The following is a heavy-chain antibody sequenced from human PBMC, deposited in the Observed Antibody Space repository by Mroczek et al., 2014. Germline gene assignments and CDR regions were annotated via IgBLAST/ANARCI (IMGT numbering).Heavy chain of an antibody. J-gene: IGHJ4*02. CDR2: INHSGST. Sequence: QVQLQQWGAGLLKPSETLSLTCAVYGGSFSGYYWSWIRQPPGKGLEWIGEINHSGSTNYNPSLKSRVTISVDTSKNQFSLKLSSVTAADTAVYYCARQGSGYGSSVYYFDYWGQGTLVTVSS. CDR3: ARQGSGYGSSVYYFDY. CDR1: GGSFSGYY. V-gene: IGHV4-34*01. D-gene: IGHD5-12*01.